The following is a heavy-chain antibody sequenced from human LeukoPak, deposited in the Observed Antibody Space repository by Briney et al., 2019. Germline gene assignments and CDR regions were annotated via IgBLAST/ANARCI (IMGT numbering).Heavy chain of an antibody. CDR3: ARVAVHYYYYYMDV. J-gene: IGHJ6*03. Sequence: GASVKVSCKASGYTFTSYDINWVRQATGQGLEWMGWMNPNSGNTGYAQKFQGRVTITRNTSISTAYMELSSLRSEDTAVYYCARVAVHYYYYYMDVWGKGTTVTVSS. D-gene: IGHD1-1*01. CDR1: GYTFTSYD. CDR2: MNPNSGNT. V-gene: IGHV1-8*03.